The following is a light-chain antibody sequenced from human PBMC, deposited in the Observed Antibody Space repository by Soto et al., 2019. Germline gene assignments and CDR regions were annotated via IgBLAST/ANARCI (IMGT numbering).Light chain of an antibody. J-gene: IGKJ2*01. V-gene: IGKV3-20*01. Sequence: EIVLTQSPGTLSLSPGERATLSCRASQSVRSNYLAWYQQKPGQAPSLLIYGASTMATGIPDRFSGSGSGTDFTLTITRLEPEDFAVYYCHQYGISPGTFGQGTKLEIK. CDR2: GAS. CDR3: HQYGISPGT. CDR1: QSVRSNY.